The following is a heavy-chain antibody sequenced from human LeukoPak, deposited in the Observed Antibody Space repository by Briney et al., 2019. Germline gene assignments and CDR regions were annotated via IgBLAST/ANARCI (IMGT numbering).Heavy chain of an antibody. D-gene: IGHD4-17*01. CDR2: INPSGGST. CDR1: GYTFTSYY. CDR3: ATTSRAYGDYNWFAP. J-gene: IGHJ5*02. Sequence: ASVKVSCKASGYTFTSYYMHWVRQAPGQGLEWMGIINPSGGSTSYAQKFQGRVTMTEDTSTDTAYMELSSLRSEDTAVYYCATTSRAYGDYNWFAPWGQGTLVTVSS. V-gene: IGHV1-46*01.